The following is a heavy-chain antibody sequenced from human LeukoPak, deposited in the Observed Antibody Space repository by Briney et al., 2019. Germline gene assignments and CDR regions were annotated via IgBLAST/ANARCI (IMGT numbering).Heavy chain of an antibody. Sequence: SETLSLTCTVSGGSVSSGSYYWSWIRQPPGKGLEWIGYIYYSGSTNYNPSLKSRVTISVDTSKNQFSLKLSSVTAADTAVYYCARGRRTVTGYYYYYMDVWGKGTTVTVSS. D-gene: IGHD4-11*01. CDR3: ARGRRTVTGYYYYYMDV. CDR1: GGSVSSGSYY. V-gene: IGHV4-61*01. J-gene: IGHJ6*03. CDR2: IYYSGST.